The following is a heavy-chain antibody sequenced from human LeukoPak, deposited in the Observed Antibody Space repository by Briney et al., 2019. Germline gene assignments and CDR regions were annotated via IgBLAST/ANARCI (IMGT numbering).Heavy chain of an antibody. CDR2: IYYSGST. CDR1: GGSISSGGYY. V-gene: IGHV4-31*03. CDR3: ARALGYGGRQYYGMDV. D-gene: IGHD4-23*01. Sequence: PSETLSLTCTVSGGSISSGGYYWSWIRQHPGKGLEWIGYIYYSGSTYYNPSLKSRVTISVDTSKNQFSLKLSSVTAADTAVYYCARALGYGGRQYYGMDVWGQGTTVTVSS. J-gene: IGHJ6*02.